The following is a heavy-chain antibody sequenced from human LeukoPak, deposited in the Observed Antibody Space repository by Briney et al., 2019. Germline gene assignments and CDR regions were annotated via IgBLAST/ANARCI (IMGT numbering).Heavy chain of an antibody. J-gene: IGHJ5*02. D-gene: IGHD2-15*01. V-gene: IGHV3-7*01. Sequence: GGSLRLSCAASGFTFSSYWMSWVRQAPGKGLEWVANIKQDGSEKYYVDSVKGRFTISRDNAKNSLYLQMNSLRAEDTAVYYCARDSRVAAIRNWFDPWGQGNLVTVSS. CDR1: GFTFSSYW. CDR2: IKQDGSEK. CDR3: ARDSRVAAIRNWFDP.